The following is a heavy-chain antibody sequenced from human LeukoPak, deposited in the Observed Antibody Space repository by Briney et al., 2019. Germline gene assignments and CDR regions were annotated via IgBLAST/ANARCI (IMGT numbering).Heavy chain of an antibody. CDR2: ITGNGANT. CDR3: ARDRSGSYPNWFDP. D-gene: IGHD3-10*01. V-gene: IGHV3-23*01. CDR1: GFTFSSYG. Sequence: GGSLRLSCAASGFTFSSYGMSWVRQAPGKGLEWVSAITGNGANTFFADSVKGRFTISRDNSKNTMYLQMNSLRAEDTALYYCARDRSGSYPNWFDPWGQGTLVTVSS. J-gene: IGHJ5*02.